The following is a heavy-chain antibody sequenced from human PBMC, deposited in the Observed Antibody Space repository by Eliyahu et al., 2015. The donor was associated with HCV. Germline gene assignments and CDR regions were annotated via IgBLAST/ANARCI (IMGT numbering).Heavy chain of an antibody. Sequence: EVQLVESGGGLVQPGRSLRLSCAAPGFTFDDYAMHWVRQAPGKGLEWVSGISWNSGSIGYADSVKGRFTISRDNAKNSLYLQMNSLRAEDTALYYCAKGYGSGSYYLLGMDVWGQGTTVTVSS. V-gene: IGHV3-9*01. CDR2: ISWNSGSI. D-gene: IGHD3-10*01. CDR3: AKGYGSGSYYLLGMDV. J-gene: IGHJ6*02. CDR1: GFTFDDYA.